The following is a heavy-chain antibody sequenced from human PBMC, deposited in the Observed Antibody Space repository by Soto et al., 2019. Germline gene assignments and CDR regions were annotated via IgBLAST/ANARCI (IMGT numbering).Heavy chain of an antibody. CDR3: AREYYYDSSGYYSEFDAFDI. D-gene: IGHD3-22*01. J-gene: IGHJ3*02. CDR2: IYYSGST. Sequence: PSETLSLTCTVSGGSISSGGYYWSWIRQHPGKGLEWIGYIYYSGSTYYNPSLKSRVTISVDTSKNQFSLKLSSVTAADTAVYYCAREYYYDSSGYYSEFDAFDIWGQGTMVTVSS. V-gene: IGHV4-31*03. CDR1: GGSISSGGYY.